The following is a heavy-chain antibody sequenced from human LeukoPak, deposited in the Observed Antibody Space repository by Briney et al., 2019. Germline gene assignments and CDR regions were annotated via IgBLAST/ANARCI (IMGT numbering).Heavy chain of an antibody. D-gene: IGHD2-21*01. J-gene: IGHJ4*02. V-gene: IGHV4-59*08. CDR3: ARHPPLASSPPDY. Sequence: SETLSLTCTVSGGSISSYYWTWIRQPPGKGLEWLGYIYYSGVTNFTHSMQSRGTISVATSKKQFTLKRSSMTAADAAVYYCARHPPLASSPPDYWGQGTLVTVSS. CDR1: GGSISSYY. CDR2: IYYSGVT.